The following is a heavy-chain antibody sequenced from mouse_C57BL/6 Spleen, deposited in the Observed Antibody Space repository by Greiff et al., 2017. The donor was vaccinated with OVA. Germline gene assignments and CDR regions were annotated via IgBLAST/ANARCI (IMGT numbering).Heavy chain of an antibody. D-gene: IGHD2-5*01. J-gene: IGHJ4*01. CDR1: GYTFTSYW. Sequence: QVQLQQPGAELVKPGASVKLSCKASGYTFTSYWMHWVKQRPGRGLEWIGRIDPNSGGTTYNEKFKSKATLTVDKHSSTAYMQLSSLTSEYSAVYYCAREMAYYSNYGGSMDYWGQGTSVTVSS. V-gene: IGHV1-72*01. CDR2: IDPNSGGT. CDR3: AREMAYYSNYGGSMDY.